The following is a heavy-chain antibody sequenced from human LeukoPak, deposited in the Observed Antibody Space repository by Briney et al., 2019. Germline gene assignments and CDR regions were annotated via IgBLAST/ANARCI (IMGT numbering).Heavy chain of an antibody. CDR1: GYSISSGYY. V-gene: IGHV4-38-2*02. D-gene: IGHD1-26*01. CDR2: INHSGST. CDR3: ARPRGSYPYYFDY. J-gene: IGHJ4*02. Sequence: SETLSLTCTVSGYSISSGYYWGWIRQPPGKGLEWIGEINHSGSTNYNPSLKSRVTISVDTSKNQFSLKLSSVTAADTAVYYCARPRGSYPYYFDYWGQGTLVTVSS.